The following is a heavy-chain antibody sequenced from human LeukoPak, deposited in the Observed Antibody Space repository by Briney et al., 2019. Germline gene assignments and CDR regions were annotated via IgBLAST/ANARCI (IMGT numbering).Heavy chain of an antibody. Sequence: GGSLRLSCAASGFTFSSYWMHWVRQAPGKGLVWVSRINSDGSSTSYADSVKGRFTISRDNAKNTLYLQMNSLRAEDTAVYYCAVSSSSGYGYFDYWGQGTPVTVSS. CDR1: GFTFSSYW. CDR2: INSDGSST. D-gene: IGHD6-13*01. V-gene: IGHV3-74*01. J-gene: IGHJ4*02. CDR3: AVSSSSGYGYFDY.